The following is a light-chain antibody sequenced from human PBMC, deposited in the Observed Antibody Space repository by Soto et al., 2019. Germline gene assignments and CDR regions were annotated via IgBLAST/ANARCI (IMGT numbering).Light chain of an antibody. Sequence: EIVLTQSPGTLSLSPVERATLSCRASQSVSSSYLAWYQQKPGQAPRLLIYGASNRATGIPARFSGSGSGTDFTLTISSLEPEDFAVYYCQQRSNWPITFGQGTRLEI. CDR3: QQRSNWPIT. CDR2: GAS. CDR1: QSVSSSY. V-gene: IGKV3D-20*02. J-gene: IGKJ5*01.